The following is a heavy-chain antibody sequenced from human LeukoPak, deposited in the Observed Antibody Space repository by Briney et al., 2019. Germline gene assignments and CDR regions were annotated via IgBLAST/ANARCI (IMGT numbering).Heavy chain of an antibody. Sequence: GGSLRLSCAASGFTFNNYGMNWVRQAPGKGLEWVSGISGSGGSTYYADSVKGRFTISRDNSKNTMYLQMNSLRAEDTAVYYCARVTGHYYYYYMDVWGKGTTVTVSS. D-gene: IGHD7-27*01. CDR1: GFTFNNYG. J-gene: IGHJ6*03. CDR3: ARVTGHYYYYYMDV. CDR2: ISGSGGST. V-gene: IGHV3-23*01.